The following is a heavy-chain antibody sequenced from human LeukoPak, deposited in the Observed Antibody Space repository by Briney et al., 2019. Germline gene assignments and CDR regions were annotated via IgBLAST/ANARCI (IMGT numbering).Heavy chain of an antibody. CDR3: ATSHCSSTSCKGSFDP. V-gene: IGHV1-69*05. J-gene: IGHJ5*02. Sequence: SVKVSCKASGGTFSSYAISWVRQAPGQGLEWMGGIIPIFGTANYAQKFQGRVTITTDESTSTAYMELSSLRSEDAAVYYCATSHCSSTSCKGSFDPWGQGTLVTVSS. D-gene: IGHD2-2*01. CDR2: IIPIFGTA. CDR1: GGTFSSYA.